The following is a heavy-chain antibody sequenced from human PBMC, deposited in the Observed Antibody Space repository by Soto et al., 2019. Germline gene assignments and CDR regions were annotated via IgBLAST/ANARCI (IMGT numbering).Heavy chain of an antibody. CDR2: TNTGGTT. D-gene: IGHD1-26*01. Sequence: EVQMLATGGGLIQPGGSLRLSCAASGFTVNSNYMSWVRQAPGEGLQWVSITNTGGTTYYADSVKGRFTVSRDNSKNTLYLQMNSLRAEDTAVYSCAKGDGFSLAVWGQGTTVSVSS. V-gene: IGHV3-53*02. J-gene: IGHJ6*02. CDR3: AKGDGFSLAV. CDR1: GFTVNSNY.